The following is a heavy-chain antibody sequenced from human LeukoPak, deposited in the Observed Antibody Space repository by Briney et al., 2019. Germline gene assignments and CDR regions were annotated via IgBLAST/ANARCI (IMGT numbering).Heavy chain of an antibody. CDR1: GFTFSSYA. CDR2: ISWNSGSI. CDR3: AKDMDEYGMDV. Sequence: GGSLRLSCAASGFTFSSYAMSWVRQAPGKGLEWVSGISWNSGSIGYADSVKGRFTISRDNAKNSLYLQMNSLRAEDTALYYCAKDMDEYGMDVWGQGTTVTVSS. D-gene: IGHD3/OR15-3a*01. J-gene: IGHJ6*02. V-gene: IGHV3-9*01.